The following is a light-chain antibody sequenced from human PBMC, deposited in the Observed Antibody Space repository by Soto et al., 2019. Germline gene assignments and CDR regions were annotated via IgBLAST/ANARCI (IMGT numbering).Light chain of an antibody. V-gene: IGKV1-9*01. CDR1: QGTNSY. Sequence: IHFTQTPSSVAPSVVGRVLITIRSSQGTNSYLAWYQQKPGKAPKLLIYAASTLQSGVPSRFSGSGSGTEFTLTISSLQPDDFATYHCQQYHTYLTFGGGPKVDIK. CDR2: AAS. J-gene: IGKJ4*01. CDR3: QQYHTYLT.